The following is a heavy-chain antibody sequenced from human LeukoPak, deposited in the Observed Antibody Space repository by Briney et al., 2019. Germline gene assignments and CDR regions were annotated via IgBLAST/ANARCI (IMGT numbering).Heavy chain of an antibody. Sequence: SETLSLTCTVSGASMSDYYWSWIWQPPGKGLEWIGYIYYTGSTNYNPSLKSRVTMSVDTSKNQISLKLSSVTAADSAVYYCVRRVRYFGQNDYWGQGTLVTVSS. CDR2: IYYTGST. CDR3: VRRVRYFGQNDY. CDR1: GASMSDYY. J-gene: IGHJ4*02. D-gene: IGHD3-9*01. V-gene: IGHV4-59*08.